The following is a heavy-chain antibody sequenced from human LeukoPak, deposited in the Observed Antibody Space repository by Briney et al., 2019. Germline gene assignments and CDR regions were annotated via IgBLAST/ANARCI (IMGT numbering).Heavy chain of an antibody. CDR3: ARDGNWNRGAFDI. J-gene: IGHJ3*02. CDR1: GFTFSSYS. V-gene: IGHV3-21*01. Sequence: KPGGSLRLSCAASGFTFSSYSMNWVRQAPGKGLEWVSSISSSSSYIYYADSVKGRFTISRDNAKNSLYLQMNSLRAEDTAVYYCARDGNWNRGAFDIWGQGTMVTVSS. D-gene: IGHD1-20*01. CDR2: ISSSSSYI.